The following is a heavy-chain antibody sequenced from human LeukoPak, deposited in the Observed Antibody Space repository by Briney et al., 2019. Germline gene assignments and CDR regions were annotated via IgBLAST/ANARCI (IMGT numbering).Heavy chain of an antibody. CDR2: IYTSGGT. J-gene: IGHJ4*02. Sequence: SETLSLTCTVSGGSISSTSYCWSWIRQPAGKGLEWIGRIYTSGGTNYNPSLKSRVTISVDTSKNQFALKLSSVTAADTAVYHCARLEMATISFDYWGQGTLVTVSS. CDR1: GGSISSTSYC. D-gene: IGHD5-24*01. V-gene: IGHV4-61*02. CDR3: ARLEMATISFDY.